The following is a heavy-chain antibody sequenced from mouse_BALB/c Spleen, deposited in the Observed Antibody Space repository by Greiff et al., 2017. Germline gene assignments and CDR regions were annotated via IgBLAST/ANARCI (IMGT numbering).Heavy chain of an antibody. J-gene: IGHJ2*01. CDR3: AREVVDFDY. V-gene: IGHV1-87*01. D-gene: IGHD1-1*01. Sequence: VQLQQSGAELARPGASVKLSCKASGYTFTSYWMQWVKQRPGQGLEWIGAIYPGDGDTRYTQKFKGKATLTADKSSSTAYMQLSSLASEDSAVYYCAREVVDFDYWGQGTTLTVSS. CDR1: GYTFTSYW. CDR2: IYPGDGDT.